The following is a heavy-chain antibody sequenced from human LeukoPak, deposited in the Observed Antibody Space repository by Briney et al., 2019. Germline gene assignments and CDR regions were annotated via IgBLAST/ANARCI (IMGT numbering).Heavy chain of an antibody. J-gene: IGHJ4*02. CDR3: ARGFPPRRMYDSNGYYSYYFDY. V-gene: IGHV1-18*01. CDR2: ISAYNGNT. Sequence: ASVKVTCKASGYTFTSYGISWGRQAPGQGLEWVGWISAYNGNTNYAHKLQGRVSMTTDTSTSTAYMELRSLRSDDTAVYYCARGFPPRRMYDSNGYYSYYFDYWGQGTLVTVSS. CDR1: GYTFTSYG. D-gene: IGHD3-22*01.